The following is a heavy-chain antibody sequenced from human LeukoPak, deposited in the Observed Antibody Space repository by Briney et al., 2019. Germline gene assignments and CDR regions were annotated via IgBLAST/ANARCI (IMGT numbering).Heavy chain of an antibody. D-gene: IGHD4-17*01. CDR2: IYTSGST. Sequence: PSETLSLTCTVSGGSISSYYWSWIRQPAGKGLEWIGRIYTSGSTNYNPSLKSRVTISVDRSKNQFSLKLSSVTAADTAVYYCASLAYGQDAFDIWGQGTMVTVSS. V-gene: IGHV4-4*07. CDR3: ASLAYGQDAFDI. J-gene: IGHJ3*02. CDR1: GGSISSYY.